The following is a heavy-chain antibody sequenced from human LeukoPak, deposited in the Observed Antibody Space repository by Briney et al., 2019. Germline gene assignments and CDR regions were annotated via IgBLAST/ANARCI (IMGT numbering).Heavy chain of an antibody. J-gene: IGHJ4*02. CDR1: GGSFSGYY. Sequence: SETLSLTCAVYGGSFSGYYWSWIRQPPGKGVEWIGYIYHSGSTYYNPSLKSRVTISVDRSKNQFSLKLSSVTAADTAVYYCARVDTAMVDYWGQGTLVTVSS. D-gene: IGHD5-18*01. CDR2: IYHSGST. CDR3: ARVDTAMVDY. V-gene: IGHV4-34*01.